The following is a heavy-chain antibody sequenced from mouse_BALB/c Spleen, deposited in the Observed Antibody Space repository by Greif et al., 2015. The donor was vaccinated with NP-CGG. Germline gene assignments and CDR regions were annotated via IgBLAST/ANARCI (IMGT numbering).Heavy chain of an antibody. CDR3: TRRPDYAMDY. CDR1: GYTFTSYW. V-gene: IGHV1-69*02. CDR2: IYPSDSYT. Sequence: VQLQESGAELVRPGASVKLSCKASGYTFTSYWINWVKQRPGQGLEWIGNIYPSDSYTNYNQKFKDKATLTVDKSSSTAYMQLSSPTSEDSAVYYCTRRPDYAMDYWGQGTSVTVSS. J-gene: IGHJ4*01.